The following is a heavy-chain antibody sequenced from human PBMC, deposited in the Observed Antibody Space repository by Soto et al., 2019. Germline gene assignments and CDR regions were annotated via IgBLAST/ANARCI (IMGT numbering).Heavy chain of an antibody. D-gene: IGHD3-10*01. CDR1: GGSFSGYY. CDR2: INHSGST. J-gene: IGHJ6*02. CDR3: ARSRYYYGSGRPYGMDV. Sequence: QVQLQQWGAGLLKPSETLCLTCAVYGGSFSGYYWSWIRQPPGKGLEWIGEINHSGSTNYNPSLKSRVTISVDTSKNQFSLKLSSVIAADTAVYYCARSRYYYGSGRPYGMDVWGQGTTVTVSS. V-gene: IGHV4-34*01.